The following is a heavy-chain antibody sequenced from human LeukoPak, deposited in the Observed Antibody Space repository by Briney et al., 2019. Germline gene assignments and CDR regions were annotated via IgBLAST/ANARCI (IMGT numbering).Heavy chain of an antibody. CDR3: ARDAFGYGDYPPTLDY. J-gene: IGHJ4*02. D-gene: IGHD4-17*01. Sequence: PSQTLSLTCAISGDSVSSNSAAWNWIRQSPSGGLEWLGRTYYRSKWYNDYAVSVKSRITINPDTSKNQFSLQLNSVTPEDTAVYYCARDAFGYGDYPPTLDYWGQGTLVTVSS. CDR2: TYYRSKWYN. V-gene: IGHV6-1*01. CDR1: GDSVSSNSAA.